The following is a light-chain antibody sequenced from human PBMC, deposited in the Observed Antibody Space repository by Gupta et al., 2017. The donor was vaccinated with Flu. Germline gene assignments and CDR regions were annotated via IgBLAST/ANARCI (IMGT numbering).Light chain of an antibody. CDR3: QKDDSAPRT. CDR1: QEINNY. Sequence: PSSLSASVGDRVTITCRASQEINNYLAWYQQKPGKGPKLLIYAASTVQSGIPSRFSGSGSGTDFTLTISSLQPEDVATYYCQKDDSAPRTFGEGTKVEIK. V-gene: IGKV1-27*01. CDR2: AAS. J-gene: IGKJ4*02.